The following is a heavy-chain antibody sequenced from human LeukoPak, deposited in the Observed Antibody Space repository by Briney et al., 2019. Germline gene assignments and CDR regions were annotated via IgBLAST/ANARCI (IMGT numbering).Heavy chain of an antibody. J-gene: IGHJ4*02. CDR2: IKQDGSEK. D-gene: IGHD5-18*01. V-gene: IGHV3-7*01. CDR3: ARDRWGYSYGGD. CDR1: GFTFSNYW. Sequence: GGSLRLSWAAAGFTFSNYWMSWVRQAPGKGLEWVANIKQDGSEKYYVDSVKGRFTISRDNAKNSLYLQMNSLRAEDTAVYYCARDRWGYSYGGDWGQGTLVTVSS.